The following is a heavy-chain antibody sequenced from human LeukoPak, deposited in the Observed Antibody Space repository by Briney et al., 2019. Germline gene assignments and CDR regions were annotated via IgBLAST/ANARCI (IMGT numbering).Heavy chain of an antibody. CDR1: GLTFSSYD. Sequence: GGSRRLAWAVSGLTFSSYDIQWVRQAGGEGWEWVAVISYDGSNNYNADSVTGRFPLSRDNSKNTLSLQMNSLRAEATAVYYCSKDTASSWFSSFDYWGQGTLVTVSS. V-gene: IGHV3-30*18. J-gene: IGHJ4*02. CDR2: ISYDGSNN. D-gene: IGHD6-13*01. CDR3: SKDTASSWFSSFDY.